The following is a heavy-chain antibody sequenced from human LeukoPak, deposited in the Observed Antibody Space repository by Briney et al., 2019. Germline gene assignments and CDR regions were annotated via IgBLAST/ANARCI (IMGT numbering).Heavy chain of an antibody. D-gene: IGHD3-16*01. V-gene: IGHV3-7*01. CDR2: IKQDGSEK. CDR1: GFTFSSYW. CDR3: ARATTLREYPALTDAFDI. Sequence: QSGGSLRLSCAASGFTFSSYWMSWVRQAPGKGLEWVANIKQDGSEKYYVDSVKGRFTISRDNAKNSLYLQMNSLRAEDTAVYYCARATTLREYPALTDAFDIWGQGTMVTVSS. J-gene: IGHJ3*02.